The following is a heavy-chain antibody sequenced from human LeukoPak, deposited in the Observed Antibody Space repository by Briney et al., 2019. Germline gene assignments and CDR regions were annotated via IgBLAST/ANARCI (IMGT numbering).Heavy chain of an antibody. D-gene: IGHD3-10*01. J-gene: IGHJ6*04. CDR3: AREGQSGGMDV. CDR1: GFTFSDYY. V-gene: IGHV3-11*06. CDR2: ISSSSSYT. Sequence: GGSLRLSCAASGFTFSDYYMSWIRQAPGKGLEWVSYISSSSSYTNYADSVKGRFTISRDNAKNSLYLQMNSLRAEDTAMYYCAREGQSGGMDVWGKGTTVTVSS.